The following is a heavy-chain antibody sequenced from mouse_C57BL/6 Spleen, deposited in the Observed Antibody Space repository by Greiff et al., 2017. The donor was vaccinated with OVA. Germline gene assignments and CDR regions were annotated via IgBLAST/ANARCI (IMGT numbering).Heavy chain of an antibody. D-gene: IGHD1-1*01. J-gene: IGHJ2*01. Sequence: EVKLEESEGGLVQPGSSMKLSCTASGFTFSDYYMAWVRQVPEKGLEWVANINYDGSSTYYLDSLKSRFIISRDNAKNILYLQMSSLKSEDTATYYCARDLDYYGSSYGGFDYWGQGTTLTVSS. V-gene: IGHV5-16*01. CDR1: GFTFSDYY. CDR2: INYDGSST. CDR3: ARDLDYYGSSYGGFDY.